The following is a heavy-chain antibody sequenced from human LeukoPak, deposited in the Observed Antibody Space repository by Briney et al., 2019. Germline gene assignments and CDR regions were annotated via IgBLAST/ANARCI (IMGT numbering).Heavy chain of an antibody. CDR1: GFTFSSYG. CDR3: AKVRLSSSWYVFDY. V-gene: IGHV3-30*02. CDR2: IRYDGSNK. J-gene: IGHJ4*02. D-gene: IGHD6-13*01. Sequence: GGSPRLSCAASGFTFSSYGMHSVRQAPGKGLECGAFIRYDGSNKYYADSVKGRFTISRDNSKNTLYLQMNSLRAEDTAAYYCAKVRLSSSWYVFDYWGQGTLVTVSS.